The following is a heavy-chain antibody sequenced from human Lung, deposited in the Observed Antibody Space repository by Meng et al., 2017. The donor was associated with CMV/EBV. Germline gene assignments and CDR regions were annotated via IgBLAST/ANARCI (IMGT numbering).Heavy chain of an antibody. V-gene: IGHV3-30*04. CDR2: ISYDGSNK. J-gene: IGHJ4*02. CDR3: ARTIVVVPAALDY. Sequence: GGSXRLXCAASGFTFSSYAMHWVRQAPGKGLEWVAVISYDGSNKYYADSVKGRFTISRDNSKNTLYLQMNSLRAEDTAVYYCARTIVVVPAALDYWGQGTXVTVSS. D-gene: IGHD2-2*01. CDR1: GFTFSSYA.